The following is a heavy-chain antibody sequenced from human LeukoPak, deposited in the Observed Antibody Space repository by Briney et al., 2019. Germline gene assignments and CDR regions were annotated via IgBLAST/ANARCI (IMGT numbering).Heavy chain of an antibody. CDR1: GGSIRSYY. J-gene: IGHJ4*01. CDR2: MYHTGSA. CDR3: AGGNGSGWAAR. Sequence: SDTLSLTCSVAGGSIRSYYWSWLRQSPGKGLEWIAFMYHTGSAGYNPSLKSRVTFSLDVSKAQFSLKLTSVTAADTARYYCAGGNGSGWAARWGPGSQVTVSS. V-gene: IGHV4-59*07. D-gene: IGHD6-19*01.